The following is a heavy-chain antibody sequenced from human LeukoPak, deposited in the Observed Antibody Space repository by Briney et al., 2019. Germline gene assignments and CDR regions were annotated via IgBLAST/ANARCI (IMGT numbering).Heavy chain of an antibody. J-gene: IGHJ4*02. Sequence: PGGSLRLSCAASGFTFSTYSMNWVRQAPGKGLEWVSYISSSSSPIYYADSVKGRFTISRDNAKNSLYLQMNSLRAEDTAVYYCARETHYDSSGYHNDYWGQGTLVTVSS. CDR2: ISSSSSPI. CDR3: ARETHYDSSGYHNDY. D-gene: IGHD3-22*01. CDR1: GFTFSTYS. V-gene: IGHV3-48*01.